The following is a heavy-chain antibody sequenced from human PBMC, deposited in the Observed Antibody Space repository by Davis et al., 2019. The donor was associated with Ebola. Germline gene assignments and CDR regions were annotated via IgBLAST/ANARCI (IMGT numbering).Heavy chain of an antibody. V-gene: IGHV4-59*08. CDR1: GGSISPYY. J-gene: IGHJ4*02. Sequence: MPSETLSLTCTVSGGSISPYYLRWIRQPPRKGLEWIGYIYYSGSTKYNLSLKGRVAISVDTSKNQFSLKLSSVTAADTAVYYCARSYGAAPFDYWGQGTLVTVSS. D-gene: IGHD4/OR15-4a*01. CDR3: ARSYGAAPFDY. CDR2: IYYSGST.